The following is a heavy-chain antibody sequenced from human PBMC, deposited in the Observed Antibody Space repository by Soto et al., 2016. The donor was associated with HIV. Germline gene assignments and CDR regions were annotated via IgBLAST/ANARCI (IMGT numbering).Heavy chain of an antibody. Sequence: EVQLVESGGGVVRPGGSLRLSCAASGFTFNDYAMSWVRQVPGKGLEWVSGISWNAGDTGYADSVKGRFTISRDNAKNSLYLQMNSLRGEDTAFYYCARGGTYYDISGYFKNDYWGQGTLVTVSS. V-gene: IGHV3-20*04. CDR1: GFTFNDYA. CDR2: ISWNAGDT. J-gene: IGHJ4*02. CDR3: ARGGTYYDISGYFKNDY. D-gene: IGHD3-22*01.